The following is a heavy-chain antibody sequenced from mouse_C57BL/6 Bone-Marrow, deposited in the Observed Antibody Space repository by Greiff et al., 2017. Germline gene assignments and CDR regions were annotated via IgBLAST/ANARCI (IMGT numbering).Heavy chain of an antibody. Sequence: VQLQQSGAELVRPGASVKLSCTASGFNIKDDYMHWVKQRPEQGLEWIGWIDPENGDTEYASKFQGKATITADPSSNTAYLQLSSLTSEDTAVYYCTTPITTVVARRFAYWGQGTLVTVSA. CDR2: IDPENGDT. D-gene: IGHD1-1*01. CDR1: GFNIKDDY. J-gene: IGHJ3*01. CDR3: TTPITTVVARRFAY. V-gene: IGHV14-4*01.